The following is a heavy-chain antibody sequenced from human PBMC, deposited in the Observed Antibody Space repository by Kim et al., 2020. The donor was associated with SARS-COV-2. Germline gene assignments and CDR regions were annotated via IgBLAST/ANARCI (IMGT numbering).Heavy chain of an antibody. D-gene: IGHD3-9*01. V-gene: IGHV3-23*03. J-gene: IGHJ4*02. CDR2: IYSDASGT. CDR1: GFPFSSYA. Sequence: GGSLRLSCAASGFPFSSYAMGWVRQAPGKGLEWVSAIYSDASGTYYADSVKGRFTIYRDNSKNTLSLQMNSLRAEDTAIYYCARLGKEDWLAKYYFDHCGRGNLVTVSS. CDR3: ARLGKEDWLAKYYFDH.